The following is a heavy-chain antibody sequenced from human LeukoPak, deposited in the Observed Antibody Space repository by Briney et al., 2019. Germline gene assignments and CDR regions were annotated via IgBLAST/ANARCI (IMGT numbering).Heavy chain of an antibody. CDR2: ITSKTDGGTT. D-gene: IGHD5-24*01. Sequence: EGSLRLSCAASGFTFTNAWMSWVRQAPGKGLEWVGRITSKTDGGTTDYAAPVKGRFTISRDDSKNTLYLHMNSLKTEDTAVYFCTRSDAFDIWGQGTMVTVS. J-gene: IGHJ3*02. V-gene: IGHV3-15*01. CDR1: GFTFTNAW. CDR3: TRSDAFDI.